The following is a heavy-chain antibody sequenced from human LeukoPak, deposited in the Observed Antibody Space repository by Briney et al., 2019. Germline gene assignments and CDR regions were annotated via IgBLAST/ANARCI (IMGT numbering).Heavy chain of an antibody. V-gene: IGHV4-34*01. CDR3: STYYYDGRGYNDAFNI. J-gene: IGHJ3*02. CDR2: INHSGST. D-gene: IGHD3-22*01. Sequence: SETLSLTCAVYGGSFGGYYWSWIRQPPGKGLEWIGEINHSGSTNYNPSLKGRVTLSVGTSKNQFSLKLRPATASDPAVDSRSTYYYDGRGYNDAFNIWGQGTMATVPP. CDR1: GGSFGGYY.